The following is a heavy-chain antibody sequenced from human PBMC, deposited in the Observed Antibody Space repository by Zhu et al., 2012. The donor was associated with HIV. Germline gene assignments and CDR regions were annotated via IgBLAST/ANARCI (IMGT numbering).Heavy chain of an antibody. V-gene: IGHV4-38-2*01. CDR1: GYSISSGYY. CDR2: IYHSGST. J-gene: IGHJ4*02. CDR3: ARGEWLRPDY. Sequence: QVQLQESGPGLVKPSETLSLTCAVSGYSISSGYYWGWIRQPPGKGLEWIGSIYHSGSTYYNPSLKSRVTISVDTSKNQFSLKLSSVTAADTAVYYCARGEWLRPDYWGQGTLGHRLL. D-gene: IGHD3-3*01.